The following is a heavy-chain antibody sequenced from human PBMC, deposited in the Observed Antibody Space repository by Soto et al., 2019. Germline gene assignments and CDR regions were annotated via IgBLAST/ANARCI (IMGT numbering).Heavy chain of an antibody. D-gene: IGHD2-2*01. Sequence: GGSLRLSCAASGFTFSSYAMSWVRQAPGKGLEWVSAISGSGGSTYYADSVKGRFTISRDNSKNTLYLQMNSLRAEDTAVYYCAKGPHRSTNNNWFDPWGQGTLVTVSS. J-gene: IGHJ5*02. CDR2: ISGSGGST. CDR3: AKGPHRSTNNNWFDP. V-gene: IGHV3-23*01. CDR1: GFTFSSYA.